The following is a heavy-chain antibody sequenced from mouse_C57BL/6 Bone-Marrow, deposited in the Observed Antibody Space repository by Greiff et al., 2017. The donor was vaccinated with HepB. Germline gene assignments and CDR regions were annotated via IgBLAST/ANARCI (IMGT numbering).Heavy chain of an antibody. D-gene: IGHD1-1*02. CDR2: INPNNGGT. J-gene: IGHJ3*01. CDR3: AQVAWFAY. V-gene: IGHV1-22*01. Sequence: VQLKESGPELVKPGASVKMSCKASGYTFTDYNMHWVKQSHGKSLEWIGYINPNNGGTSYNQKFKGKATLTVNKSSSTAYMELRSLTSEDSAVYYCAQVAWFAYWGQGTLVTVSA. CDR1: GYTFTDYN.